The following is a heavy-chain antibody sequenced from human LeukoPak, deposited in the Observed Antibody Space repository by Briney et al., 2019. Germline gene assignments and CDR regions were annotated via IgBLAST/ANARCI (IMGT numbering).Heavy chain of an antibody. V-gene: IGHV4-59*08. CDR3: ARRFVGYDSTWGASDI. CDR2: IYYSGST. CDR1: GGSISGYY. J-gene: IGHJ3*02. Sequence: SETLSLTCTVSGGSISGYYWSWIRQPPGKGLEWIGYIYYSGSTNYNPSPKSRVTISVATSKNQFSLKLSSVTAADTAVYYCARRFVGYDSTWGASDIWGQGTMVTVSS. D-gene: IGHD3-22*01.